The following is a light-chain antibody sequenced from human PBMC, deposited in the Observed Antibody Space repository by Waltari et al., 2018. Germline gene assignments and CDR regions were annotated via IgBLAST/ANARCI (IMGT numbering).Light chain of an antibody. CDR3: QHDMRLPAT. CDR2: GAS. J-gene: IGKJ1*01. V-gene: IGKV3-20*01. CDR1: QRVSRS. Sequence: ENVVMQSPGALSSSPGGRATIACRPSQRVSRSIAWYQQKPGQAPRLLFDGASSRATGLPGMFSGSGSGTDFSLTISRLAPEDFAVYYCQHDMRLPATFGQGTRVEIK.